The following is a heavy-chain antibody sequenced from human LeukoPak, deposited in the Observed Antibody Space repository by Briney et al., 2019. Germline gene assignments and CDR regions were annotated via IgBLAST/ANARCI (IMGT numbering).Heavy chain of an antibody. CDR2: INPNSGGT. CDR1: GYTFTGYY. V-gene: IGHV1-2*02. J-gene: IGHJ4*02. D-gene: IGHD3-10*01. Sequence: ASVKVSCKASGYTFTGYYMHWVRQAPGQGREWMGWINPNSGGTKYAQKFQGRVTMTRDTSISTAYMELSSLRSEDTAVYYCARGSSGSYPVWGQGTLVTVSS. CDR3: ARGSSGSYPV.